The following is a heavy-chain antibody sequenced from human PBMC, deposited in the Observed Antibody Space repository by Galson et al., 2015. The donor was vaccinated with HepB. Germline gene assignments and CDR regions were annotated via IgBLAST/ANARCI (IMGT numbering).Heavy chain of an antibody. J-gene: IGHJ4*02. Sequence: SLRLSCAASGFTLSDYYMSWIRQAPGKGLEWVSYISSSSSYTNYADSVKGRFTISRDNAKNSLYLQMNSLRAEDTAVYYCARRPRDSSGWLDYWGQGTLVTVSS. D-gene: IGHD6-19*01. CDR2: ISSSSSYT. CDR3: ARRPRDSSGWLDY. V-gene: IGHV3-11*06. CDR1: GFTLSDYY.